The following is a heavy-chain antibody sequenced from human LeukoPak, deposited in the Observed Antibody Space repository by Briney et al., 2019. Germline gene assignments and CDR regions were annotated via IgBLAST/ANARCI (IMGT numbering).Heavy chain of an antibody. V-gene: IGHV1-8*02. J-gene: IGHJ4*02. Sequence: ASVKVSCKASGGTFSSYDINWVRQATGQGLEWMGWMNPNSGNTGYAQKFQGRVTMTRNTSISTAYMELSSLRSEDTAVYYCARAAVKRWLQLRPFDYWGQGTLVTVSS. CDR2: MNPNSGNT. CDR1: GGTFSSYD. D-gene: IGHD5-24*01. CDR3: ARAAVKRWLQLRPFDY.